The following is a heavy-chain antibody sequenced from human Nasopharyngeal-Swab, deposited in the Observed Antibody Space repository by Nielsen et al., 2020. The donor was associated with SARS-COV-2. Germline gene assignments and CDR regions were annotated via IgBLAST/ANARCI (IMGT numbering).Heavy chain of an antibody. D-gene: IGHD3-3*01. CDR2: IYYGGST. Sequence: SETLSLTCTVSGGSISSGGYYWCWIRQHPGKGLGWIGYIYYGGSTHYNPSLKSRVTISVDTSKNQFSLKLSSVTAADTAVYYCARARLFAWLLPVEPAFDIWGQGTMVTVSS. CDR3: ARARLFAWLLPVEPAFDI. V-gene: IGHV4-31*03. CDR1: GGSISSGGYY. J-gene: IGHJ3*02.